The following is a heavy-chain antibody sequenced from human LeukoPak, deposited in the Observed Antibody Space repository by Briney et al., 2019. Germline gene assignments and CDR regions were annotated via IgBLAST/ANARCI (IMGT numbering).Heavy chain of an antibody. J-gene: IGHJ3*02. CDR1: GGSISSYY. V-gene: IGHV4-59*08. D-gene: IGHD5-12*01. CDR2: IYYSGST. CDR3: ARRYSGYDFAFDI. Sequence: SETLSLTCTVSGGSISSYYWSWIRQPPGKGLEWIGYIYYSGSTNYNPSLKSRVTISVDTSKNQFSLKLSSVTAADMAVYYCARRYSGYDFAFDIWGQGTMVTVSS.